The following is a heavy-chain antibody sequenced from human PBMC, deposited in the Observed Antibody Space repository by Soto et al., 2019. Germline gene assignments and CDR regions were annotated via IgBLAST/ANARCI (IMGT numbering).Heavy chain of an antibody. V-gene: IGHV1-46*01. Sequence: ASVKVSCKASGYTFTSYYMHWVRQAPGQGLEWMGIINPSGGSTSYAQKFQGRVTMTRDTSTSTVYMELSSLRSEDTAVYYCARVGHYYDSRGTFDYWGQGTLVTVSS. J-gene: IGHJ4*02. CDR2: INPSGGST. D-gene: IGHD3-22*01. CDR1: GYTFTSYY. CDR3: ARVGHYYDSRGTFDY.